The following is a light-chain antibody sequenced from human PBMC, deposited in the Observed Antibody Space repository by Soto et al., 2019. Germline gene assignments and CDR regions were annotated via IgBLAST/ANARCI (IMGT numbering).Light chain of an antibody. Sequence: EIVLTQSPGTLSLSPGERATLSCRASQSVSSNYLAWYQQKFGQAPRLLIYGASSRATGIPDRFSGSGSGTDFTLTISRLEPEDFAVYYCQQYGSSPPYTFGQGTKVDSK. V-gene: IGKV3-20*01. J-gene: IGKJ2*01. CDR3: QQYGSSPPYT. CDR2: GAS. CDR1: QSVSSNY.